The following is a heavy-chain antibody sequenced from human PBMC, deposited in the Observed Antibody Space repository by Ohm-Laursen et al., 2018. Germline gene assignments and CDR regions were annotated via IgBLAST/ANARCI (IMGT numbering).Heavy chain of an antibody. CDR1: GFTFSSYG. V-gene: IGHV3-30*03. Sequence: SLRLSCSASGFTFSSYGMHWVRQAPGKGLEWVAVISYDGSNQFYADSVKGRFTISRDNSKKTLYLQMNSLRAEDTAVYYCARGSGSYSRLGVDSWGQGTLVTVSS. CDR2: ISYDGSNQ. CDR3: ARGSGSYSRLGVDS. D-gene: IGHD1-26*01. J-gene: IGHJ4*02.